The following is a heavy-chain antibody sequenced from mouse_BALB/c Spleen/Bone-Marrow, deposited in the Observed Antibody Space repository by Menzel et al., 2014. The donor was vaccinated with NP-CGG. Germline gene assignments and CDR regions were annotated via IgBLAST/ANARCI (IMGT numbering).Heavy chain of an antibody. CDR3: ARDRGLTYFDY. CDR1: GFTFTDYY. V-gene: IGHV7-3*02. CDR2: IRNKANGYTT. D-gene: IGHD2-4*01. Sequence: EVKLMESGGGLVQPGGSLRLSCATSGFTFTDYYMSWVRQPPGKALEWLGFIRNKANGYTTEYSASVKGRFTISRDNSRSILYLQMNTLRAEDSATHYCARDRGLTYFDYWGQGTTLTVSS. J-gene: IGHJ2*01.